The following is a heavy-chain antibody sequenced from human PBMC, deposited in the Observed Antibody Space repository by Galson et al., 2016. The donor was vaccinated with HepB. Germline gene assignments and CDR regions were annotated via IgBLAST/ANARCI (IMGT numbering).Heavy chain of an antibody. CDR1: GFSFSSSW. Sequence: SLRLSCAASGFSFSSSWMHWVRQAPGKGLEWVANINRDGSVTHYVDSVEGRFTISRDNAKNSLFLQMNSLRVEDTAVYYCARDRTTGDSSAWYDALDYWGQGTAVAISS. J-gene: IGHJ4*02. V-gene: IGHV3-7*01. CDR2: INRDGSVT. D-gene: IGHD6-19*01. CDR3: ARDRTTGDSSAWYDALDY.